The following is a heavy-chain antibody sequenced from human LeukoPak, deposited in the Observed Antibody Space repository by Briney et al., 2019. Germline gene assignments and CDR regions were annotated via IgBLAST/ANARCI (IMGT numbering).Heavy chain of an antibody. Sequence: SETLSLTCTVSGGSISSSSYYWGWLRQPPGKGLEWIGSIYYSGSTYYNPSVKSRVTRSVDTSKNQFSLKLSSVTAADTAVYYCARGRRFYFDWFGDFDYWGQGTLVTVSS. D-gene: IGHD3-9*01. CDR2: IYYSGST. J-gene: IGHJ4*02. CDR1: GGSISSSSYY. V-gene: IGHV4-39*07. CDR3: ARGRRFYFDWFGDFDY.